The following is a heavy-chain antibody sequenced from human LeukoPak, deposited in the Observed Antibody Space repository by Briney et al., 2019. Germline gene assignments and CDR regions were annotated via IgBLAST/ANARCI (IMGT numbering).Heavy chain of an antibody. Sequence: SQTLSLTCTVSGGSISSGSYYWSWIRQPAGKGQEWIGRIYTSGSTNYNPSLKSRVTISVDTSKNQFSLKLSSVTAADTAVYYCARERYSGYDLGWFDPWGQGTLVTVSS. CDR3: ARERYSGYDLGWFDP. CDR1: GGSISSGSYY. CDR2: IYTSGST. V-gene: IGHV4-61*02. D-gene: IGHD5-12*01. J-gene: IGHJ5*02.